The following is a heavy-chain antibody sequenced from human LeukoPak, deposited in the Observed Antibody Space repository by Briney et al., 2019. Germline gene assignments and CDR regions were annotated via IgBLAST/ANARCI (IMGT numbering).Heavy chain of an antibody. CDR2: INHSGST. J-gene: IGHJ4*02. V-gene: IGHV4-34*01. Sequence: SETLSLTCAVYGESFSGYYWSWIRQPPGKGLEWIGEINHSGSTNYNPSLKSRVTISVDKSKNQFSLKLSSVTAADTAVYYCARDRAGYDILTGYYRGYYFDYWGQGTLVTVSS. CDR3: ARDRAGYDILTGYYRGYYFDY. CDR1: GESFSGYY. D-gene: IGHD3-9*01.